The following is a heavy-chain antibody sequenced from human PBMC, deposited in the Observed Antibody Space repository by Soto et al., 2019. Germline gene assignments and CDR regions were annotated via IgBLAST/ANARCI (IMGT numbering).Heavy chain of an antibody. J-gene: IGHJ6*02. CDR3: ARLVRGSSWYKDYYYGMDV. V-gene: IGHV4-30-2*02. CDR1: GGSISSGGYS. D-gene: IGHD6-13*01. CDR2: IYQSGST. Sequence: SETLSLTCDVSGGSISSGGYSWSWIRQPPGKGLEWIGYIYQSGSTYYNPSLKSRVTISVDRSKNQFSLKLSSVTAADTAVYYCARLVRGSSWYKDYYYGMDVWGQGTTVTVSS.